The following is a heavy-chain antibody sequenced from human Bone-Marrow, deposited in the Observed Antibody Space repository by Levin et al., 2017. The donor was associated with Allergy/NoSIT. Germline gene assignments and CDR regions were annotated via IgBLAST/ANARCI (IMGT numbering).Heavy chain of an antibody. CDR2: ISYDDGNQK. J-gene: IGHJ6*02. D-gene: IGHD3-3*01. Sequence: PGGSLRLSCAASGFTFSGHPMHWVRQAPGKGLEWVAVISYDDGNQKFYADSVKGRFTISRDNSKNTVYLQMNSLRADDTAVYYCARDYHDFWSGYDYFYYYGVDVWGQGTTVTVSS. V-gene: IGHV3-30-3*01. CDR3: ARDYHDFWSGYDYFYYYGVDV. CDR1: GFTFSGHP.